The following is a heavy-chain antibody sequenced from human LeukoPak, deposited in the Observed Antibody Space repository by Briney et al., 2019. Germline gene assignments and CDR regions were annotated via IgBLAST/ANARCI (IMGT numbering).Heavy chain of an antibody. CDR2: IYYSGST. J-gene: IGHJ4*02. V-gene: IGHV4-59*01. Sequence: SETLSLTCTVSGGSISSYYWSWIRQPPGKGLEWIGYIYYSGSTNYNPSLKSRVTISVDTSKNQFSLKLSPVTAADTAVYYCARSDYGDYIFDYWGQGTLVTVSS. CDR3: ARSDYGDYIFDY. D-gene: IGHD4-17*01. CDR1: GGSISSYY.